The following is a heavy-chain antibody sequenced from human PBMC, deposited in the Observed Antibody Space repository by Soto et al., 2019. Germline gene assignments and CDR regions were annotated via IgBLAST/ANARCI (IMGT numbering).Heavy chain of an antibody. D-gene: IGHD3-10*02. CDR2: INPSDGST. J-gene: IGHJ4*02. CDR3: ARSYVQSRPIDC. Sequence: QVQLVQSGAEVKKPGASVKVSCKASGYTLTSHYMHWVRQAPGQGHEWMGIINPSDGSTRYAQKFQGRVTMTSDTSTSTVYMELSSLRSDDTAAYYCARSYVQSRPIDCWGQGTLVTVSS. CDR1: GYTLTSHY. V-gene: IGHV1-46*01.